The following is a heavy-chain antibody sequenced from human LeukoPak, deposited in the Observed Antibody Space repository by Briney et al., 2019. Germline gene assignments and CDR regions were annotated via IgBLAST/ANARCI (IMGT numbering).Heavy chain of an antibody. J-gene: IGHJ5*02. CDR3: ARGYYDSSGYYQNWFDP. V-gene: IGHV4-39*07. D-gene: IGHD3-22*01. CDR1: GGSISSSSYY. CDR2: IYHSGST. Sequence: ASETLSLTCTVSGGSISSSSYYWAWIRQPPGKGLEWIGSIYHSGSTYYNPSLKSRVTISVDTSKNQFSLKLSSVNAADRAGYYCARGYYDSSGYYQNWFDPWGQGTLVTVSS.